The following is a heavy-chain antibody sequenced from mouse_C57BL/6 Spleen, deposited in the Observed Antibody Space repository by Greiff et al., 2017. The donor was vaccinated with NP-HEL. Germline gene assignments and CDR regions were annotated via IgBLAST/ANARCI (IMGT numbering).Heavy chain of an antibody. CDR2: IDPEDGET. CDR3: AREEDSNYVDAMDY. Sequence: EVMLVESGAELVKPGASVKLSCTASGFNIKDYYMHWVKQRTEQGLEWIGRIDPEDGETKYAPKFQGKATITADTSSNTAYLQLSSLTSEDTAVYYCAREEDSNYVDAMDYWGQGTSVTVSS. V-gene: IGHV14-2*01. D-gene: IGHD2-5*01. CDR1: GFNIKDYY. J-gene: IGHJ4*01.